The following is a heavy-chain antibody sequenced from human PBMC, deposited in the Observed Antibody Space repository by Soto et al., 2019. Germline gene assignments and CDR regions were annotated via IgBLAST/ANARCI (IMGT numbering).Heavy chain of an antibody. CDR3: ARDGSPYYYDILTGYYPKYFDY. D-gene: IGHD3-9*01. CDR1: GGTFSSYA. J-gene: IGHJ4*02. Sequence: SVKVSCKASGGTFSSYAISWVRQAPGQGLEWMGGIIPIFGTANYAQKFQGRVTITADESTSTAYMELGSLRSEDTAVYYCARDGSPYYYDILTGYYPKYFDYWGQGTLVTVSS. V-gene: IGHV1-69*13. CDR2: IIPIFGTA.